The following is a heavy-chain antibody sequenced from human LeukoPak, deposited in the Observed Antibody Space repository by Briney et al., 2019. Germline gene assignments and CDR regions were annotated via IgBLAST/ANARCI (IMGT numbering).Heavy chain of an antibody. CDR3: ARFPMELEMATAYDTDS. Sequence: SVTLSLTCAVYGWSFNGYYWSWIRQPPGKGLEWIGEINHSGSTNYNPSLNSRVTISVDTSKNQFSLKLSSVTAADTAVYYCARFPMELEMATAYDTDSWGQGTLVTVSS. CDR2: INHSGST. V-gene: IGHV4-34*01. J-gene: IGHJ4*02. CDR1: GWSFNGYY. D-gene: IGHD5-24*01.